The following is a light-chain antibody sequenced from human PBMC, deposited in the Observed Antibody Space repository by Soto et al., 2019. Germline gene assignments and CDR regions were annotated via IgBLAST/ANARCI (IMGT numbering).Light chain of an antibody. CDR1: SSDVGGYNY. CDR2: DVT. J-gene: IGLJ2*01. Sequence: QSALTQPASVSGSPGQSITISCTGTSSDVGGYNYVSWYQQHPGKAPKLMIYDVTNRPSGVSNRFSGSKSGNTASLTVSGLRAEDGADYYRSSSTSGSSVVFGGGPKLTV. V-gene: IGLV2-14*01. CDR3: SSSTSGSSVV.